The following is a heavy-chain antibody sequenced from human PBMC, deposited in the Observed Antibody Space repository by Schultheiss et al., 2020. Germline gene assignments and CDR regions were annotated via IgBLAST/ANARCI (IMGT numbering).Heavy chain of an antibody. D-gene: IGHD1-14*01. V-gene: IGHV3-33*08. CDR1: GFTFSSYA. Sequence: GGSLRLSCAASGFTFSSYAMHWVRQAPGKGLEWVAVIWYDGSNKYYADSVKGRFTISRDNSKNSLYLQMNSLRAEDTAVYYCARFPRTTGGDYWGQGTLGTVSS. CDR3: ARFPRTTGGDY. CDR2: IWYDGSNK. J-gene: IGHJ4*02.